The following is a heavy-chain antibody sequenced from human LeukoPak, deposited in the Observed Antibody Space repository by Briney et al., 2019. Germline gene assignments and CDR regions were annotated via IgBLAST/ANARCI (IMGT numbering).Heavy chain of an antibody. CDR2: TDTSGNYI. J-gene: IGHJ3*02. V-gene: IGHV3-21*01. Sequence: PGGSLRLSCAASGFTFSNYGMNWVRQAPGKGLEWGSFTDTSGNYIYYGDSVKGRFTISRDNAKNLVFLQMNGLRAEDTAVYYCARGRSITLHRGVAMSDGFDIWGQGAMVAVSS. CDR1: GFTFSNYG. CDR3: ARGRSITLHRGVAMSDGFDI. D-gene: IGHD3-10*01.